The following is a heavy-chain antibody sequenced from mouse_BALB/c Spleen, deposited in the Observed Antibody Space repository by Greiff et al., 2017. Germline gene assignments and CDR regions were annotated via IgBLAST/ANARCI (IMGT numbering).Heavy chain of an antibody. J-gene: IGHJ1*01. CDR2: ISSGGGST. V-gene: IGHV5-12-1*01. CDR3: ARQSAGNWYFDV. D-gene: IGHD4-1*01. Sequence: EVKLVESGGGLVKPGGSLKLSCAASGFAFSSYDMSWVRQTPEKRLEWVAYISSGGGSTYYPDTVKGRFTISRDNAKNTLYLQMSSLKSEDTAMYYCARQSAGNWYFDVWGAGTTVTVSS. CDR1: GFAFSSYD.